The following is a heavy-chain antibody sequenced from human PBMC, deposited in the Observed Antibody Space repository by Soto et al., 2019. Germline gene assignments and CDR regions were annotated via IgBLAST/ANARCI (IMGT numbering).Heavy chain of an antibody. CDR3: AREMATIRGVYFDY. V-gene: IGHV1-46*01. CDR2: IDPSSGSP. J-gene: IGHJ4*02. D-gene: IGHD5-12*01. CDR1: GYMFTSYY. Sequence: QVQLVQSGAEVKKPGASVKVSCKASGYMFTSYYMHWVRQAPGQGLEWMGIIDPSSGSPKYAQKSQGRVTMTRDTSTNTVYMDLSSLRSEDTAVYYCAREMATIRGVYFDYWGQGTLVTVSS.